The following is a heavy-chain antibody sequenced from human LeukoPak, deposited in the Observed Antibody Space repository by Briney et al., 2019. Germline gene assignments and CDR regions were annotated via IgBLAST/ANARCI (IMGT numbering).Heavy chain of an antibody. Sequence: GGSLRLSCRGSGFNFRNAWMSWVRRVPGKGLEWVGHIQSEPDGGITDYAAPVKGRFTISRDDSKNTLSLQMNSMKTEDTAVYYCASSTSRYGVDVWGQGTTVTVAS. J-gene: IGHJ6*02. CDR1: GFNFRNAW. CDR2: IQSEPDGGIT. V-gene: IGHV3-15*01. D-gene: IGHD2-2*01. CDR3: ASSTSRYGVDV.